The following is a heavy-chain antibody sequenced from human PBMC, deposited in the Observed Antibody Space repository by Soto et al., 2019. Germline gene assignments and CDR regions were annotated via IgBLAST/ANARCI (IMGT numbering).Heavy chain of an antibody. Sequence: QVQLQESGPGLVKPSQTLSLTCTVSGGSISNDDFYWSWIRQPPGKGLEWSGHIYYNGNTSYNPSLKSRLTMSIDTSQNQFSLHLSSVIAADSASYFCARATTVTSSYFYYGLDVWGQGTTVTVSS. CDR3: ARATTVTSSYFYYGLDV. V-gene: IGHV4-30-4*08. D-gene: IGHD4-17*01. CDR1: GGSISNDDFY. CDR2: IYYNGNT. J-gene: IGHJ6*02.